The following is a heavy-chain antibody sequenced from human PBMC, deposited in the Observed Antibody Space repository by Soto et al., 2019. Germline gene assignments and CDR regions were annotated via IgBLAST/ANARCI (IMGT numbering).Heavy chain of an antibody. D-gene: IGHD6-13*01. V-gene: IGHV1-3*05. CDR2: INAGNGNT. CDR3: ARESSSSKKYYYGMDV. CDR1: GYTFTSYA. Sequence: QVQLVQSGAEEKKPGASVKVSCKASGYTFTSYAMHWVRQAPGQRLEWMGWINAGNGNTKYSQKFQGRVTITRDTSASTAYMELSSLRSEDTAVYYCARESSSSKKYYYGMDVWGQGTTVTVSS. J-gene: IGHJ6*02.